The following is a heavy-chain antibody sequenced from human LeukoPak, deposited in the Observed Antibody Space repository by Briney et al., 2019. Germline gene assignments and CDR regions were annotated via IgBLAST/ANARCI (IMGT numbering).Heavy chain of an antibody. Sequence: AASVSVSFKASGYTFTVYYMHWVRQAPGQGLEWMGRINPNSGGTNYAQKFQGRVTMTRDTSISTAYMELSRLRSDDTAVYYCAREGFYYDSSGYFNWFDPWGQGTLVTVSS. D-gene: IGHD3-22*01. V-gene: IGHV1-2*06. CDR1: GYTFTVYY. CDR2: INPNSGGT. J-gene: IGHJ5*02. CDR3: AREGFYYDSSGYFNWFDP.